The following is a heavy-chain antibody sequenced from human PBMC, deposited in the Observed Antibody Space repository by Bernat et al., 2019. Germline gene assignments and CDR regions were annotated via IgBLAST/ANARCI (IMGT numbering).Heavy chain of an antibody. J-gene: IGHJ4*02. CDR2: ISYDGSNK. CDR3: ASKLDPYYDFWSGYYEASGY. CDR1: GFTFSSYA. D-gene: IGHD3-3*01. Sequence: QVQLVESGGGGVQPGRSLRLSCAASGFTFSSYAMHWVRQAPGKGLEWVAVISYDGSNKYYADSVKGRFTISRDNSKNTLYLQMNSLRAEDTAVYYCASKLDPYYDFWSGYYEASGYWGQGTLFTVSS. V-gene: IGHV3-30*01.